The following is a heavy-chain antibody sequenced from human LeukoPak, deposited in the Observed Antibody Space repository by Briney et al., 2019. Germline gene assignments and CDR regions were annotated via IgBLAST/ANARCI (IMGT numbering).Heavy chain of an antibody. D-gene: IGHD3-22*01. J-gene: IGHJ5*02. V-gene: IGHV4-34*01. CDR1: GGSFSGYY. CDR3: ARHGPTYYYDRNWFDP. Sequence: SETLSLTCAVYGGSFSGYYWSWIRQPPGKGLEWIGSIYYSGSTYYNPSLKSRVTISVDTSKNQFSLKLSSVTAADTAVYYCARHGPTYYYDRNWFDPWGQGTLVTVSS. CDR2: IYYSGST.